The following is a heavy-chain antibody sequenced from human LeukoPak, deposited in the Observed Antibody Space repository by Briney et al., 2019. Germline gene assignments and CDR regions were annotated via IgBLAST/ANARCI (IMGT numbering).Heavy chain of an antibody. J-gene: IGHJ4*02. V-gene: IGHV1-18*01. CDR3: ARGVASYSYGYYFDY. CDR1: GYAFTSYG. CDR2: ISAYNGNT. D-gene: IGHD5-18*01. Sequence: ASEKVSCKASGYAFTSYGINWVRQAPGQGLEWMGWISAYNGNTNYAQKLQGRVTMTTDTSTSTAYMELRSLRSDDTAVYYCARGVASYSYGYYFDYWGQGTLVTVSS.